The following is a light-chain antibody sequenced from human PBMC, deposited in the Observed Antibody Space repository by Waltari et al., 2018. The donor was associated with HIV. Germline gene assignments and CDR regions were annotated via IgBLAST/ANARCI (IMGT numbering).Light chain of an antibody. Sequence: QSALTQSPSASGSPGQSVNISCTGANGDISDYNYVSWYQQHPDRPPKLIIFEVTTRPSGVPDRFSGSKSGNTASLFVSGLQPEDEATYFCSSFAGTHKLFGGGTKLTVL. V-gene: IGLV2-8*01. J-gene: IGLJ2*01. CDR2: EVT. CDR3: SSFAGTHKL. CDR1: NGDISDYNY.